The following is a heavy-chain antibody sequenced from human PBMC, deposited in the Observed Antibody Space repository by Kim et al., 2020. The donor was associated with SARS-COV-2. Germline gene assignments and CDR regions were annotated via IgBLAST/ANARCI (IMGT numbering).Heavy chain of an antibody. V-gene: IGHV4-30-4*01. CDR3: ARGPSAAGNFFDF. CDR2: IYYTGST. D-gene: IGHD6-13*01. CDR1: RGSVRTGDYY. J-gene: IGHJ4*02. Sequence: SETLSLTCSVSRGSVRTGDYYWSWIRQPPGKGLEWIGYIYYTGSTYYNPSLKSRLIMSLDASKNHFSLSLTSVTAADTAVYYCARGPSAAGNFFDFWGQGAPVTVSS.